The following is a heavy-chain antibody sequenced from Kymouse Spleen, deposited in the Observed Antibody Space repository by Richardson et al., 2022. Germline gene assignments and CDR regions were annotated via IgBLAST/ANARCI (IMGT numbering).Heavy chain of an antibody. CDR2: INHSGST. D-gene: IGHD3-10*01. CDR1: GGSFSGYY. CDR3: ARGSTYYYGSVRFDP. J-gene: IGHJ5*02. Sequence: QVQLQQWGAGLLKPSETLSLTCAVYGGSFSGYYWSWIRQPPGKGLEWIGEINHSGSTNYNPSLKSRVTISVDTSKNQFSLKLSSVTAADTAVYYCARGSTYYYGSVRFDPWGQGTLVTVSS. V-gene: IGHV4-34*01.